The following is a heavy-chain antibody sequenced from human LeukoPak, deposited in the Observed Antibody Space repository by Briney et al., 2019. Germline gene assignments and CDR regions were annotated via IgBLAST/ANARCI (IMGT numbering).Heavy chain of an antibody. D-gene: IGHD7-27*01. V-gene: IGHV1-2*02. J-gene: IGHJ3*02. CDR1: VYTFTGYY. CDR3: ARERDEEALGAFDI. Sequence: ASVDVSCKASVYTFTGYYMHWVRQAPGQGLEWMGWINPNSGGTNYAQKFQGRVTMTRDTSISTAYMELSRLRSDDTAVYYCARERDEEALGAFDIWGQGTMVTVSS. CDR2: INPNSGGT.